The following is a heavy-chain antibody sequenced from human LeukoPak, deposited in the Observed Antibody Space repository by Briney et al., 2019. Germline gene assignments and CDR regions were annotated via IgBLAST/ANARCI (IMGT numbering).Heavy chain of an antibody. D-gene: IGHD3-10*02. V-gene: IGHV3-23*01. Sequence: GGSLRLSCTTSGFIFANYAMAWVRQSPGKGLEWVSTISASGADTYYADSVKGRFTISRDNAKNTLYLQMNSLRAEDTAVYYCVRDRYYVMDVWGKGTTVTVSS. CDR3: VRDRYYVMDV. J-gene: IGHJ6*03. CDR1: GFIFANYA. CDR2: ISASGADT.